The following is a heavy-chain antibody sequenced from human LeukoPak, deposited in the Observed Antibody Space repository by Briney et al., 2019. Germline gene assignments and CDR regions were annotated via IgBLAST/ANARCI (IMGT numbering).Heavy chain of an antibody. J-gene: IGHJ6*02. CDR1: GFTFSSYA. CDR3: ARAYDSSGYYYYYYGMDV. Sequence: GRSLRLSCVASGFTFSSYAMHWVRQAPGKGLEWVAVISYDGSNKYYADSVKGRFTISRDNSKNTLYLQMNSLRAEDTAVYYCARAYDSSGYYYYYYGMDVWGQGTTVTVSS. CDR2: ISYDGSNK. V-gene: IGHV3-30-3*01. D-gene: IGHD3-22*01.